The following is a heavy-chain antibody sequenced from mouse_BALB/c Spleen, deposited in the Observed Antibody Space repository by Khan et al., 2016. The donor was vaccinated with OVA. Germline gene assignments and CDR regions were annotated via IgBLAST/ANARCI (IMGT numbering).Heavy chain of an antibody. J-gene: IGHJ2*01. D-gene: IGHD2-14*01. CDR3: ARYYRYDVYFDY. CDR1: GYTFTSYV. V-gene: IGHV1S136*01. Sequence: EVQLQESGPELVKPGASVKMSCKASGYTFTSYVMHWLRQTPGQGLEWIGYIYPYNDDTKYNEKFKGKATLTSDKSSSTAYMELSSLTSEDAAVYYCARYYRYDVYFDYWGQGTTLTVSS. CDR2: IYPYNDDT.